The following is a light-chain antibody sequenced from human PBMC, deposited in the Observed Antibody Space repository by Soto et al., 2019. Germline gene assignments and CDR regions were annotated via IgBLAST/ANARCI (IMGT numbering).Light chain of an antibody. Sequence: EIVLTQSPGTLSLSPGERATLSCRASQSVSSSYLAWYQQKPGQAPRLLIYGASSRATGIPDRFSGSGSGTDFTLTISRLEPEEFAVYDCQQYGSSPPTTFGPGTKVDIK. CDR1: QSVSSSY. J-gene: IGKJ3*01. CDR2: GAS. V-gene: IGKV3-20*01. CDR3: QQYGSSPPTT.